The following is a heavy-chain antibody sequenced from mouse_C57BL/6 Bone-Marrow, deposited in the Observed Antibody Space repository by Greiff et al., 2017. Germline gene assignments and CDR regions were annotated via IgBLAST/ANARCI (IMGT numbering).Heavy chain of an antibody. Sequence: EVTLVESGGGLVKPGGSLKLSCAASGFTFSSYALSWVRQTPEKRLEWVATISDGGSYTYYPDNVQGRFTISRDNAKNNLYLQMSHLKSEDTAMYYCARVAYGVYAMDYWGQGTSVTVSS. CDR3: ARVAYGVYAMDY. V-gene: IGHV5-4*03. J-gene: IGHJ4*01. D-gene: IGHD1-1*02. CDR1: GFTFSSYA. CDR2: ISDGGSYT.